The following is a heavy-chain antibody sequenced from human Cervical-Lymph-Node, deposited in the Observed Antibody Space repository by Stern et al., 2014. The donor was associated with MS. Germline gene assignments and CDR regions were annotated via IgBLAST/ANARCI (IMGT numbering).Heavy chain of an antibody. V-gene: IGHV1-69*01. Sequence: QMQLVQSGAEVKKPGSSVKVSCKASGDTFNNFDIGWVRQAPGQGPEWLGGITPIFGNANYAQRLQDRVTFTADESTSTTYMELSRLRSEDTAIYYCARHQGGVAAFWGQGTLVTVSS. J-gene: IGHJ4*02. CDR3: ARHQGGVAAF. D-gene: IGHD6-13*01. CDR1: GDTFNNFD. CDR2: ITPIFGNA.